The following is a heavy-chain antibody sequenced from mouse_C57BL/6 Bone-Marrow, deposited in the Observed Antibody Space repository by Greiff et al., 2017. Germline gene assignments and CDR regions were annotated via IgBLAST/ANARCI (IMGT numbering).Heavy chain of an antibody. CDR2: ISIGGDYI. V-gene: IGHV5-9-1*02. D-gene: IGHD2-5*01. Sequence: EVMLVESGEGLVKPGGSLKLSCAASGFTFSSYAMSWVRQTPEKRLEWVAYISIGGDYIYYADTVKGRFTISRDNARNTLYLQMSSLKSEDTARYCGTRGKDSNAWFAYWGRGTLVTVSA. CDR1: GFTFSSYA. J-gene: IGHJ3*01. CDR3: TRGKDSNAWFAY.